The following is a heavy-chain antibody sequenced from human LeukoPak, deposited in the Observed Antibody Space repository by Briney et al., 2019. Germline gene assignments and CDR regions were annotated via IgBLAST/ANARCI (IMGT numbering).Heavy chain of an antibody. CDR1: GYTFTSYY. CDR3: ARVSGYCSGGSCYGLPSHGMDV. V-gene: IGHV1-46*01. CDR2: INPSGGST. Sequence: SVKVSCKASGYTFTSYYMHWVRQAPGQGLEWMGIINPSGGSTSYAQKFQGRVTMTRDTSTSTVYMELSSLRSEDTAVYYCARVSGYCSGGSCYGLPSHGMDVWGQGTTVTVYS. D-gene: IGHD2-15*01. J-gene: IGHJ6*02.